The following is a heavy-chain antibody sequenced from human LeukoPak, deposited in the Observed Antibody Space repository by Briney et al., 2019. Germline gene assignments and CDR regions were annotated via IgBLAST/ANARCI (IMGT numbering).Heavy chain of an antibody. V-gene: IGHV1-69*06. CDR3: ARGGVTMALNWFDP. Sequence: SVKVSCKASGGTFSSYAISWVRQAPGQGLEWMGGIIPIFGTANYAQKFQGRVTITADKSTSTAYMELSSLRSENTAVYYCARGGVTMALNWFDPWGQGTLVTVSS. J-gene: IGHJ5*02. CDR2: IIPIFGTA. CDR1: GGTFSSYA. D-gene: IGHD3-10*01.